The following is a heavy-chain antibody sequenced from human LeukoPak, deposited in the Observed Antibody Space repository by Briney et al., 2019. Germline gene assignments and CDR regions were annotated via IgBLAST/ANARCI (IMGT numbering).Heavy chain of an antibody. CDR2: IGTAGDT. D-gene: IGHD6-19*01. Sequence: PGGALRLSCAASGVTFSSYDMHWVRQATGKDLEWVSAIGTAGDTYYPGSVKGRFTISRENAKNSLYLQMNSLRAGDTAVYYCAKGPGIAVPFYWGQGTLVTVSS. CDR3: AKGPGIAVPFY. J-gene: IGHJ4*02. V-gene: IGHV3-13*01. CDR1: GVTFSSYD.